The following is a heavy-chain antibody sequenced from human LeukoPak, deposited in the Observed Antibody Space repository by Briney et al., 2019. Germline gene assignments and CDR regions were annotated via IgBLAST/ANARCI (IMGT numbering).Heavy chain of an antibody. Sequence: PSETLSLTCTVSGGSISSYYWSWIRQPPGKGLEWIGYIYYSGRTNYNPSLKSRVTISVDTSKNQFSLKLSSVTAADTAVYYCARGFRTGQENYDYWGQGTLVTVSS. CDR2: IYYSGRT. D-gene: IGHD2/OR15-2a*01. CDR1: GGSISSYY. V-gene: IGHV4-59*01. J-gene: IGHJ4*02. CDR3: ARGFRTGQENYDY.